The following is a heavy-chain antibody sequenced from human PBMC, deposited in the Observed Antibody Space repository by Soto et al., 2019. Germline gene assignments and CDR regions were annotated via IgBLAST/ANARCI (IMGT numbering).Heavy chain of an antibody. CDR2: IITFVGKA. CDR3: ARVNGGHDSGGNYMDV. CDR1: GGTLSSYS. V-gene: IGHV1-69*08. D-gene: IGHD5-12*01. J-gene: IGHJ6*03. Sequence: QVQLVQSGPEVKKPGSSVKVSCKTSGGTLSSYSISWVRQAPGQGLVWVGRIITFVGKANVAQQVQGRVTITADRSTDTTYRELRRLTSDDTAVDYCARVNGGHDSGGNYMDVWCTGTTVTVSS.